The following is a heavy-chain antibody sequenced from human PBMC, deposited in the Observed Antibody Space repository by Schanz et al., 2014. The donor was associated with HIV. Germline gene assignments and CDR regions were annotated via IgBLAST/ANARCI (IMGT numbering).Heavy chain of an antibody. D-gene: IGHD2-2*02. CDR2: MNQDGSRK. CDR3: AKDPGILPRTYFDS. CDR1: GFTFSSYW. J-gene: IGHJ4*02. Sequence: EVQLVESGGGLVQPGGSLRLFCAASGFTFSSYWMTWVRQAPGKGLEMVANMNQDGSRKYYVDSVKGRFTISRDNAANSLFLQMNSLRAEDTAVYYCAKDPGILPRTYFDSWGQGTPVTVSS. V-gene: IGHV3-7*03.